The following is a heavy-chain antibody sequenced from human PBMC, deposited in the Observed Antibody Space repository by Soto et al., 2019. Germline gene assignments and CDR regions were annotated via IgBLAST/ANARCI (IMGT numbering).Heavy chain of an antibody. CDR3: EAAPRGPTRTPWDY. J-gene: IGHJ4*02. V-gene: IGHV3-23*01. CDR1: GFTFNRFA. D-gene: IGHD2-15*01. CDR2: ICGSGDFT. Sequence: EVQLLESGGGLVQPGGSLRLSCAASGFTFNRFAMTWVRQAPGKGLEWVSVICGSGDFTDYADSLKGRFTISRDNSKNTEIMILTALGADDTAVYYCEAAPRGPTRTPWDYWGQGTLLTVSS.